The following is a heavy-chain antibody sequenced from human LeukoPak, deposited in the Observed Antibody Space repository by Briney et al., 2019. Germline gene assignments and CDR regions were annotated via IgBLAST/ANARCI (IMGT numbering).Heavy chain of an antibody. CDR2: TNAGNGNT. CDR3: ARDDITMVRGVHYYYGMDV. Sequence: ASVKVSCKASGYTFTSYAMHWVRQAPGQRLEWMGWTNAGNGNTKYSQKFQGRVTITRDTSASTAYMELSSLRSEDTAVYYCARDDITMVRGVHYYYGMDVWGQGTTVTVSS. D-gene: IGHD3-10*01. CDR1: GYTFTSYA. V-gene: IGHV1-3*01. J-gene: IGHJ6*02.